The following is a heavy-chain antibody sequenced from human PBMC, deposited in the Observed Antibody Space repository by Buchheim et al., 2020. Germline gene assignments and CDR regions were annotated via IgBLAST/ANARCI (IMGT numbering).Heavy chain of an antibody. J-gene: IGHJ4*02. CDR1: GFTFSSYG. CDR3: ARGGIAVAGLDY. Sequence: QVQLVESGGGVVQPGRSLRLSCAASGFTFSSYGMHWVRQAPGKGLEWVAVIWYDGSNKYYADSVKGRFTISRDNSTNTMYLQMNSLRAEDTAVYYCARGGIAVAGLDYWGQGTL. V-gene: IGHV3-33*01. CDR2: IWYDGSNK. D-gene: IGHD6-19*01.